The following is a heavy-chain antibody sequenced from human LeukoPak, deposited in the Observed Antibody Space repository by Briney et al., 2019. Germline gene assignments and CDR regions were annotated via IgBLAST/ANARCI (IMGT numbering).Heavy chain of an antibody. D-gene: IGHD6-19*01. CDR1: GGSFSRFY. V-gene: IGHV4-59*01. CDR2: IYYSGSA. J-gene: IGHJ4*02. Sequence: LETLSLTCTVSGGSFSRFYWNWIRHSPGKGLEWIGYIYYSGSANHNPSLKSRVSISVETSKKQFSLKLSSVTAADTAVYYCARAPAGYSSGWFEMYYFDYWGQGTLVTVSS. CDR3: ARAPAGYSSGWFEMYYFDY.